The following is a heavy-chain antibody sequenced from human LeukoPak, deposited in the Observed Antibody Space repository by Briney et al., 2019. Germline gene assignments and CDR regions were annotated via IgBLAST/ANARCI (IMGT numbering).Heavy chain of an antibody. D-gene: IGHD1-26*01. CDR1: GGSISSYY. Sequence: SETLSLTCTVSGGSISSYYWSWIRQPPGKGLEWIGYIYYSGSTNYNPSLKSRVTISVDTSKNQSSLKLSSVTAADTAVYYCARWSGSYGLNWFDLWGQGTLVTVSS. CDR3: ARWSGSYGLNWFDL. V-gene: IGHV4-59*08. J-gene: IGHJ5*02. CDR2: IYYSGST.